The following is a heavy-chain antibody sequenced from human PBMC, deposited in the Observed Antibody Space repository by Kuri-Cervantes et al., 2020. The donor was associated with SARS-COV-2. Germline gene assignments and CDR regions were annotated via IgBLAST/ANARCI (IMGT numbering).Heavy chain of an antibody. CDR1: GGTFSSYA. V-gene: IGHV1-69*13. CDR3: ARTYCSSTSCSPGDY. CDR2: IIPIFGTA. Sequence: SVKVSCKASGGTFSSYAISWVRQAPGQGLEWMGGIIPIFGTANYAQKFQGRVTITADESTSTAYMELSSLRSEDTAVYYCARTYCSSTSCSPGDYWGQGTLVTVSS. J-gene: IGHJ4*02. D-gene: IGHD2-2*01.